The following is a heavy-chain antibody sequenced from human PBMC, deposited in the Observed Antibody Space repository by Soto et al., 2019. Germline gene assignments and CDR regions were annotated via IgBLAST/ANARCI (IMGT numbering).Heavy chain of an antibody. V-gene: IGHV4-31*03. D-gene: IGHD4-17*01. J-gene: IGHJ4*02. CDR2: IFFSGNT. CDR3: ARDNYGGMLAF. CDR1: GGSILNGGHY. Sequence: QVQLQESGPGLLKPSQTLSLTCTVSGGSILNGGHYWTWIRQHPGKGLEWIGRIFFSGNTHYNPALKSRLTFSLDTAKNQFSLKLTSVTAADTAIYYCARDNYGGMLAFWGPGTLVTVSS.